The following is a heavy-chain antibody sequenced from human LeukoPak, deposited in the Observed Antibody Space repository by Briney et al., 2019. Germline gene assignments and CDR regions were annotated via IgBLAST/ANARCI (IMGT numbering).Heavy chain of an antibody. Sequence: PGGSLRLSCAASGFTFSAYWMHWVRQAPGKGLVWVSRINTDGSSPTYAASVKGRFTISRDNAKNTLYLQMNSLRAEDTAVYYCVRGGVDYWGQGTLVTVSS. CDR2: INTDGSSP. D-gene: IGHD3-16*01. V-gene: IGHV3-74*01. J-gene: IGHJ4*02. CDR3: VRGGVDY. CDR1: GFTFSAYW.